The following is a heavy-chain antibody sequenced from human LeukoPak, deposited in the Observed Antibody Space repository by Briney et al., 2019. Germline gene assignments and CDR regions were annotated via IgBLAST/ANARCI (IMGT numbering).Heavy chain of an antibody. CDR2: IRYDGSNK. J-gene: IGHJ4*02. CDR1: GFTFSSNG. CDR3: ARDGSLIYHYFDY. Sequence: GGSLRLSCAASGFTFSSNGMHWVRQAPGKGLEWVAFIRYDGSNKYYADSVKGRFTISRDNAKNSLYLQMNSLRAEDTAVYYCARDGSLIYHYFDYWGQGTLVTVSS. D-gene: IGHD3-10*01. V-gene: IGHV3-30*02.